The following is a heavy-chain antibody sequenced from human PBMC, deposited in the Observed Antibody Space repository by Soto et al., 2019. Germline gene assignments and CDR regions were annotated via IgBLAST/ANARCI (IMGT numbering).Heavy chain of an antibody. Sequence: QERLQQWGAGLLKPSETLSLTCAVNGGSFSGYYWSWIRQPPGKGLEGIGEIDHSGSPNYNPSLKSRVTMSIDTSKSKFSLTLKPVTAADTAVYFCARAYSSGWYWFDPWGQGTLVTVSS. D-gene: IGHD6-19*01. CDR1: GGSFSGYY. CDR3: ARAYSSGWYWFDP. CDR2: IDHSGSP. V-gene: IGHV4-34*01. J-gene: IGHJ5*02.